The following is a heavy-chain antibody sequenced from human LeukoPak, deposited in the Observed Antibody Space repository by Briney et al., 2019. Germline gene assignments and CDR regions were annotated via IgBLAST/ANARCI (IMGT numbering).Heavy chain of an antibody. CDR1: EFTVSSNY. J-gene: IGHJ4*02. D-gene: IGHD3-16*01. CDR2: IYSDGTI. CDR3: AREVGGGASGQ. Sequence: PGESLRLSCAASEFTVSSNYMSWVRQVPGKGLEWVSVIYSDGTISYADSVKGRFTISRDNSENTLYLQMNSLRVEDTAVYYCAREVGGGASGQWGQGTLVTVSS. V-gene: IGHV3-66*01.